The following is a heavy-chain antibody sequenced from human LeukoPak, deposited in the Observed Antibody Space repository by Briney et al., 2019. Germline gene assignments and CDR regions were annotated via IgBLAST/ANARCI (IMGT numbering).Heavy chain of an antibody. CDR1: GGSISSYY. CDR2: IYYSGST. J-gene: IGHJ4*02. V-gene: IGHV4-59*01. CDR3: ARAVWGGTYFDY. D-gene: IGHD3-16*01. Sequence: SETLSLTCTVSGGSISSYYWSWIRQPPGKGLEWIGYIYYSGSTNYNPSLKSRVTISVDTSKNQFSLKLSSVTAAGTAVYYCARAVWGGTYFDYWGQGTLVTVSS.